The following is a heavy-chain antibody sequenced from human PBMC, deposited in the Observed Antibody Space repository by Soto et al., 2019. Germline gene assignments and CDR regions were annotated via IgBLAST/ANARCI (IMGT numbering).Heavy chain of an antibody. D-gene: IGHD1-26*01. V-gene: IGHV3-33*01. Sequence: QVQLVESGGGVVQPGRSLRLSCAASGFTFSSYGMHWVRQAPGKGLEWVAVIWYDGSKKYYADSVKGRFTISRDNSKNTLYLQMNSLGAEDTAVYYCARDRGGIDYWGQGTLVTVSS. CDR1: GFTFSSYG. CDR2: IWYDGSKK. CDR3: ARDRGGIDY. J-gene: IGHJ4*02.